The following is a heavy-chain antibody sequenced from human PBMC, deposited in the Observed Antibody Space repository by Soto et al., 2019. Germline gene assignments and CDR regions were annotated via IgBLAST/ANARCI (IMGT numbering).Heavy chain of an antibody. Sequence: QVQLVQSGAEVKKPGSSVKVSCKASGGTFSNYAFSWVRQAPGQGRECLGGIMPIFGRADYAQKFRVRGTITADESTSTADGELSSLGSEHTAVYYCARWLKGDGIGGNYYDGMDVWGEGTTRTGSS. CDR1: GGTFSNYA. J-gene: IGHJ6*04. V-gene: IGHV1-69*12. CDR3: ARWLKGDGIGGNYYDGMDV. CDR2: IMPIFGRA. D-gene: IGHD1-26*01.